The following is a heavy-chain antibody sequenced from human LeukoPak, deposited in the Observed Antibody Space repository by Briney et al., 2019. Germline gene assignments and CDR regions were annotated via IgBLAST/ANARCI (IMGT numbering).Heavy chain of an antibody. CDR3: ARDGPSSSWYEVYYYYYYMDV. V-gene: IGHV3-48*03. J-gene: IGHJ6*03. D-gene: IGHD6-13*01. CDR2: ISSSGSTI. CDR1: GFTFSSYE. Sequence: GGSLRLSRAASGFTFSSYEMNWVRQAPGKGLEWVSYISSSGSTIYYADSVKGRFTISRDNAKNSLYLQMNSLRAEDTAVYYCARDGPSSSWYEVYYYYYYMDVWGKGTTVTVSS.